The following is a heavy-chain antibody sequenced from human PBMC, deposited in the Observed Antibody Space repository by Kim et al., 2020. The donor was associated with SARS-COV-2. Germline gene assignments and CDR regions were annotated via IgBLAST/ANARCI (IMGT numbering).Heavy chain of an antibody. CDR1: GGSISSYY. CDR3: ARGSSGWSAPNYYYGMDV. Sequence: SETLSLTCTVSGGSISSYYWSWIRQPPGKGLEWIGYIYYSGSTNYNPSLKSRVTISVDTSKNQFSLKLSSVTAADTAVYYCARGSSGWSAPNYYYGMDVWGQGTTVTVSS. J-gene: IGHJ6*02. V-gene: IGHV4-59*01. CDR2: IYYSGST. D-gene: IGHD6-19*01.